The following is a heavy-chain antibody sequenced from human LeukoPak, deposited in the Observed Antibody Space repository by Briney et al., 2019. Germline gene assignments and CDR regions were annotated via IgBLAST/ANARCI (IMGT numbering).Heavy chain of an antibody. CDR1: GFTFSNYA. CDR3: ARGRTGYYIVY. J-gene: IGHJ4*02. D-gene: IGHD3-3*01. V-gene: IGHV3-30*04. Sequence: GGSLRLSCAASGFTFSNYAMHWVRQAPGKGLEWVALISYDGSGKYYSDSVKGRFTISRDSSENTLYLQMNSLRAEDTAIYYCARGRTGYYIVYWGQGTLVTVSS. CDR2: ISYDGSGK.